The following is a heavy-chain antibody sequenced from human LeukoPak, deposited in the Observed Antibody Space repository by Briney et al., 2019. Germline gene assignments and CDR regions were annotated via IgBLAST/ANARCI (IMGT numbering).Heavy chain of an antibody. D-gene: IGHD3-22*01. CDR1: GYTFTSYD. CDR3: AREGAGAYYDSSGYYSEAFDV. CDR2: MNPNSGNT. Sequence: ASVKVSCKASGYTFTSYDINWVRQATGQGLEWMGWMNPNSGNTGYAQKFQGRVTITRNTSISTAYMELSSLRSEDTAVYYCAREGAGAYYDSSGYYSEAFDVWGQGTMVTVSS. V-gene: IGHV1-8*03. J-gene: IGHJ3*01.